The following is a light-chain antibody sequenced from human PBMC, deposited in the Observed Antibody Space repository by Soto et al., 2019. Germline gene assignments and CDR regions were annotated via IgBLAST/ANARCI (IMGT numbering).Light chain of an antibody. CDR3: QQYNSYSPT. V-gene: IGKV1-5*01. CDR1: QSVSTW. CDR2: EAS. Sequence: DIQMTQSPSSLSASVGDTVTITCWASQSVSTWLAWYQQKPGKAPKLLIYEASKLESGVPSRFSGSGSGTELTLTISGLQAEDSATYYCQQYNSYSPTFGQGTTVEV. J-gene: IGKJ1*01.